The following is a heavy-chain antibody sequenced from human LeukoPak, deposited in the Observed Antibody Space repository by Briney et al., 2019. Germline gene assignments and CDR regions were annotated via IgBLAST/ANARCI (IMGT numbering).Heavy chain of an antibody. CDR1: GFTFDDYA. D-gene: IGHD3-10*01. CDR3: AKDRDYYGSGSYDY. CDR2: ISCNSGSI. Sequence: GGSLRLSCAASGFTFDDYAMHWVRQAPGKGLEWVSGISCNSGSIGYADSVKGRFTISRDNAKNSLYLQMNSLRAEDTALYYCAKDRDYYGSGSYDYWGQGTLVTVSS. V-gene: IGHV3-9*01. J-gene: IGHJ4*02.